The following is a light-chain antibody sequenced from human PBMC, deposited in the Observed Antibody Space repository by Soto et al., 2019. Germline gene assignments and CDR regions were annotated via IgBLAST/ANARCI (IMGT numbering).Light chain of an antibody. CDR3: QQCYGPPHR. CDR2: GAS. J-gene: IGKJ1*01. CDR1: QGIGGR. Sequence: DSQMTQSDTSLSAYSGETVTITCRASQGIGGRLNWYQQTPGRVPKLLIYGASNFESGVPSRFRVSGFGTDFTLTISCLQPEDFASYYGQQCYGPPHRLGEGSEVDIK. V-gene: IGKV1-39*01.